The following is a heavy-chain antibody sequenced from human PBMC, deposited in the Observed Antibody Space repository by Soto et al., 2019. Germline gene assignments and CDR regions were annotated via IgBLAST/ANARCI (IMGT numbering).Heavy chain of an antibody. CDR3: ATDPRGPDY. J-gene: IGHJ4*02. CDR1: GFTFSSYG. CDR2: ISYSGDST. V-gene: IGHV3-33*01. Sequence: GGSLRLSCAASGFTFSSYGMHWVRQAPGKGLEWVSGISYSGDSTYYADSVKGRFTISGDNSKRTLYLQMNSLRAEDTAMYYCATDPRGPDYWGQGTQVTVSS.